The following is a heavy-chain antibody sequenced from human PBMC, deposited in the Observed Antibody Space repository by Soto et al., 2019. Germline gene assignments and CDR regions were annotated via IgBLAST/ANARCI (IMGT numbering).Heavy chain of an antibody. D-gene: IGHD2-2*01. CDR3: ARASGFFCSSTSCPHSMDV. CDR2: ISYDGSNK. J-gene: IGHJ6*02. Sequence: QVQLVESGGGVVQPGRSLRLSCAASGFTFSSYAMHWVRQAPGKGLEWVAVISYDGSNKYYADSVKGRFTISRDNSKNTLYLQMNSLRAEDKAVYYCARASGFFCSSTSCPHSMDVWGQGTTVTVSS. CDR1: GFTFSSYA. V-gene: IGHV3-30-3*01.